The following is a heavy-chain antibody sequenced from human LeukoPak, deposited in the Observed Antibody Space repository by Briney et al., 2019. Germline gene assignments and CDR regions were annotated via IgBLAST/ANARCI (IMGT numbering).Heavy chain of an antibody. V-gene: IGHV3-53*01. CDR1: GFTVSSIY. CDR3: ARDGGYSCGYGFDY. J-gene: IGHJ4*02. CDR2: IYSGANT. D-gene: IGHD5-18*01. Sequence: GGSLRLSCAASGFTVSSIYMSWVRQAPGKGLEWVSVIYSGANTYYADSVKGRFTISRDISKNTLYLQMNSLRAEDTAVYYCARDGGYSCGYGFDYWGQGTLVTVSS.